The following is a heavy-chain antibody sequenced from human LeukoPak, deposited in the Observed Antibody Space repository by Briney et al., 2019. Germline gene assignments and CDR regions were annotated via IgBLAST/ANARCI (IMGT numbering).Heavy chain of an antibody. J-gene: IGHJ4*02. V-gene: IGHV4-39*01. CDR2: SHSSGNS. Sequence: PSETLSLTCSVSTGSVNSGVYYWGWVRQPPGKGLEWIGSSHSSGNSYCNPSLKRRVTLSVDTSKNQFSLKLSSVTAADRAVYYCAKTERSYYDNSGYTFDFWGLGTLVTVSS. CDR1: TGSVNSGVYY. D-gene: IGHD3-22*01. CDR3: AKTERSYYDNSGYTFDF.